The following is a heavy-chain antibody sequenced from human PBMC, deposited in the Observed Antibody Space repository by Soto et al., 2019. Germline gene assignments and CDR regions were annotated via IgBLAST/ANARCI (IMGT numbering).Heavy chain of an antibody. V-gene: IGHV6-1*01. CDR2: TYYRSKWYN. CDR3: GREEAAAGNNRFDP. CDR1: GDSVSSNSAA. Sequence: SQTLSLTCVISGDSVSSNSAAWNWIRQSPSRGLEWLGRTYYRSKWYNDYAVSVKSRITINPDTSKNQFSLQLNSVTPEDTAVYYCGREEAAAGNNRFDPWGQGTLVTVSS. D-gene: IGHD6-13*01. J-gene: IGHJ5*02.